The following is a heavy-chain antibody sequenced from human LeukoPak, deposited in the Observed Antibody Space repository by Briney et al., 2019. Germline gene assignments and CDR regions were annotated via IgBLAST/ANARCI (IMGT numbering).Heavy chain of an antibody. CDR1: GFTFSNYA. Sequence: PGGFLRLSCAASGFTFSNYAMSWVRQAPGKGLEWVSAISGSGGSTYYADSVKGRFTISRDNSKNTLYLQMNSLRAEDTAVYYCAKVSGRLLAPGAFDIWGQGTMVTVSS. V-gene: IGHV3-23*01. D-gene: IGHD2-15*01. CDR3: AKVSGRLLAPGAFDI. CDR2: ISGSGGST. J-gene: IGHJ3*02.